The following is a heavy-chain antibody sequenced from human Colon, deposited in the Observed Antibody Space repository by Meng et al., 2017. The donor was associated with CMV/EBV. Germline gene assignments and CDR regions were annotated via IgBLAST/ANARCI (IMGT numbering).Heavy chain of an antibody. Sequence: GESLRLSCVASGLTLRNYAMSWVRQAPGKGLEWVSTLSGAGSATYYADSVKGRFTISRDNSRSTVYLQMNNVRDDDTAVYYCAKHPFATGLVVYFDFWGQGALVTVSS. V-gene: IGHV3-23*01. CDR1: GLTLRNYA. CDR3: AKHPFATGLVVYFDF. D-gene: IGHD3-16*01. J-gene: IGHJ4*02. CDR2: LSGAGSAT.